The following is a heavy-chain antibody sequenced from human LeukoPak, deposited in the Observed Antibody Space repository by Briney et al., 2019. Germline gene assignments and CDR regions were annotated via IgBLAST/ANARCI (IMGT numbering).Heavy chain of an antibody. CDR1: GFTFSSYA. D-gene: IGHD3-10*01. CDR2: ISDSGTGT. CDR3: ARERSYGSGSYDY. Sequence: PGGSLRLSCAASGFTFSSYAITWVRQAPGKGLEWVSSISDSGTGTYYADSVKGRFSISRDNSKNTVYLQMNSLRPEDAAVYYCARERSYGSGSYDYWGQGTLVTVSS. V-gene: IGHV3-23*01. J-gene: IGHJ4*02.